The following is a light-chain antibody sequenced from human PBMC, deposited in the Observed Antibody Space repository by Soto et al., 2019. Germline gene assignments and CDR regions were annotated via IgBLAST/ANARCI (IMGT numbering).Light chain of an antibody. CDR1: QSVYST. V-gene: IGKV3-15*01. J-gene: IGKJ4*01. Sequence: EIVMTQSPATLSVSPGERATLSCRASQSVYSTLAWYQQKPGQAPSLLIYHASTRATGIPARFGGSGSGTEFTLTISSLQSEDFAVYYCQQYNKWPLTFGGGTKLEIK. CDR3: QQYNKWPLT. CDR2: HAS.